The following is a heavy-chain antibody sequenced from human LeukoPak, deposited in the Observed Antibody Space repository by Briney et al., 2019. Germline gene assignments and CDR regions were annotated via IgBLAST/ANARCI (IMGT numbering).Heavy chain of an antibody. D-gene: IGHD4/OR15-4a*01. V-gene: IGHV3-66*01. CDR3: ARVMALVDY. CDR2: IYSGGST. J-gene: IGHJ4*02. Sequence: PGGSLGLSCAASGFTVSSNYMSWVRQAPGKGLEWVSVIYSGGSTYYADSVKGRFTISRDNSKNTLYLQMNSLRAEDTAVYYCARVMALVDYWGQGTLVTVSS. CDR1: GFTVSSNY.